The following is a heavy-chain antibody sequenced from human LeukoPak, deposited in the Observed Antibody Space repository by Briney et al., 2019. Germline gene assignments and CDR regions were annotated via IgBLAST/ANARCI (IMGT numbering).Heavy chain of an antibody. Sequence: ASVKVSCKTSGYTFTSYGIGWVRQAPGQGLEWMGWISAYNGNTHSAQKLQGRVTMTRDTSISTAYMEVSRVRSDDTAMYYCARGSSTRVYYYYYMDVWGKGTTVTVSS. CDR1: GYTFTSYG. D-gene: IGHD6-6*01. J-gene: IGHJ6*03. CDR3: ARGSSTRVYYYYYMDV. V-gene: IGHV1-18*01. CDR2: ISAYNGNT.